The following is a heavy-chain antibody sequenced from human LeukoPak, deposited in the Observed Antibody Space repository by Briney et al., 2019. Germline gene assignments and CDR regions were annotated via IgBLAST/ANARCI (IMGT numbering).Heavy chain of an antibody. CDR3: ASLPLRSFGY. D-gene: IGHD4-17*01. V-gene: IGHV4-38-2*01. J-gene: IGHJ4*02. Sequence: PSETLSLTCAVSGYSISSGYYWGWIRQPPGKGLEWIGSIYHSGSTYYNPSLKSRVTISVDTSKNQSSLKLSSVTAADTAVYYCASLPLRSFGYWGQGTLVTVSS. CDR2: IYHSGST. CDR1: GYSISSGYY.